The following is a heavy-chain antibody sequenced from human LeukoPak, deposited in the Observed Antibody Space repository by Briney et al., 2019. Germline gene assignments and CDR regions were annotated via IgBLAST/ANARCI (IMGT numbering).Heavy chain of an antibody. CDR1: GYTFTGYY. CDR2: IIPIFGTA. D-gene: IGHD3-9*01. V-gene: IGHV1-69*13. Sequence: SVKVSCKASGYTFTGYYMHWVRQAPGQGLEWMGGIIPIFGTANYAQKFQGRVTITADESTSTAYMELSSLRSEDTAVYYCARPYDILTGYYPGYGYWGQGTLVTVSS. CDR3: ARPYDILTGYYPGYGY. J-gene: IGHJ4*02.